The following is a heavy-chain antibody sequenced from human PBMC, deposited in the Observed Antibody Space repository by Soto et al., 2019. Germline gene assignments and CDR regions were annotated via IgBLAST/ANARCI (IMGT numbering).Heavy chain of an antibody. J-gene: IGHJ4*02. D-gene: IGHD3-22*01. V-gene: IGHV3-15*07. CDR3: TTDIDYYDSSGYYNSIDY. CDR2: IKSKTDGGTT. Sequence: KPGGSLRLSCAASGFTFSNAWMNWVRQAPGKGLEWVGRIKSKTDGGTTDYAAPVKGRFTISRDDSKNTLYLQMNSLKTEDTAVYYCTTDIDYYDSSGYYNSIDYWGQGTLVTVSS. CDR1: GFTFSNAW.